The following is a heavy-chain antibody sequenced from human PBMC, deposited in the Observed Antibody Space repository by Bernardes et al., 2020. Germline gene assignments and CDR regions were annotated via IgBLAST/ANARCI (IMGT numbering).Heavy chain of an antibody. CDR3: ARDQGDDFWSGSNWFDP. CDR2: INPSGGST. D-gene: IGHD3-3*01. Sequence: AGVKVSCKASGYTFTSYYMHWVRQAPGQGLEWMGIINPSGGSTSYAQKFQGRVTMTRDTSTSTVYMELSSLRSEDTAVYYCARDQGDDFWSGSNWFDPWGQGTLVTVSS. V-gene: IGHV1-46*01. J-gene: IGHJ5*02. CDR1: GYTFTSYY.